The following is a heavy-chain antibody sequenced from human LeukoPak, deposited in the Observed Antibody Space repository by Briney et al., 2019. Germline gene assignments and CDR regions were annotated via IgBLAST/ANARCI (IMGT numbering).Heavy chain of an antibody. Sequence: SQTLSLTCGVSEDSVSTNGVASNWIRQSPSRGLEWLGRTYYRSNYYYDYALSVKSRLTISPDTSKNQFSLQLKSVTPEDTAVYYCAKGAAGFTFDYWGQGTLVTVSS. CDR1: EDSVSTNGVA. CDR3: AKGAAGFTFDY. D-gene: IGHD3-16*01. CDR2: TYYRSNYYY. V-gene: IGHV6-1*01. J-gene: IGHJ4*02.